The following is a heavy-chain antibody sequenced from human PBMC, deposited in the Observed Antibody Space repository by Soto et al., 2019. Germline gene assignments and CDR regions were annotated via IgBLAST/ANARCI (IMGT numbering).Heavy chain of an antibody. J-gene: IGHJ4*02. CDR1: GCTFSSYA. D-gene: IGHD2-21*02. Sequence: GASVKFSGKATGCTFSSYAISCVRQAPGQVLEWMGGIIPIFGTANYAQKFQGRVTITADKSTSTAYMELSSLRSEDTAVYYCAFVVVTAISRMTANNWGQGTLVTVSS. CDR3: AFVVVTAISRMTANN. CDR2: IIPIFGTA. V-gene: IGHV1-69*06.